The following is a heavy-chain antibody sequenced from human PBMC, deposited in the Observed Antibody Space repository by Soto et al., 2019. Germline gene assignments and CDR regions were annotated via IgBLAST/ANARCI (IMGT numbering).Heavy chain of an antibody. V-gene: IGHV3-74*01. J-gene: IGHJ6*02. Sequence: EVQLVESGGGLVQPGGSLRLSCAASGFTFSTYWMHLVRQIPGKGLEWVSRVKSDGSSYYADPVKGRFTISRDNAWNTVYLQMNRLRAEDTALYYCARGLKNYYGMDVWGQGTTVTVSS. CDR1: GFTFSTYW. CDR2: VKSDGSS. CDR3: ARGLKNYYGMDV.